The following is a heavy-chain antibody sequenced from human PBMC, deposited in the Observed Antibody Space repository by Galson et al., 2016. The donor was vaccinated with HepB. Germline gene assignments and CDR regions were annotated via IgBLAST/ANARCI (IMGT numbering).Heavy chain of an antibody. V-gene: IGHV3-7*01. CDR2: IKQDGSEK. J-gene: IGHJ6*02. CDR3: ARAARTVYYFYVMDV. CDR1: GFTFSSHW. Sequence: SLRLSCAASGFTFSSHWMSWVRQAPGKGLEWVANIKQDGSEKYYVDSVKGRFTISRDNAKNSLFLQINSLRAEDTAVYYCARAARTVYYFYVMDVWGQGTTVTVSS. D-gene: IGHD4-17*01.